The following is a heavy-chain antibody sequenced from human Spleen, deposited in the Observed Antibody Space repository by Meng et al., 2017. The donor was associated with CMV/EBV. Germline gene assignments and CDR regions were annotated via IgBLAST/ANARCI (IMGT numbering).Heavy chain of an antibody. V-gene: IGHV3-21*01. CDR1: GFTFDDYT. CDR2: ISSSSSYI. CDR3: ARGDHLDY. D-gene: IGHD1-14*01. Sequence: GESLKISCAASGFTFDDYTMHWVRQAPGKGLEWVSSISSSSSYIYYADSVKGRFTISRDNAKNSLYLQMNSLRAEDTAVYYCARGDHLDYWGQGTLVTVSS. J-gene: IGHJ4*02.